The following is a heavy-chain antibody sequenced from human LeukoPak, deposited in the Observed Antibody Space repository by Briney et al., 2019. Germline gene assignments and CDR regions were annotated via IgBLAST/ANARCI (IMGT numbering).Heavy chain of an antibody. Sequence: GGSLRLSCAASGFIFSNYGMNWVRQAPGKGLEWVAAISASGSATSYADSVRGRFTISRDNSKSTTYLQMNSLRAEDTAVFYCAKGIASDYWGQGTLVTVSS. CDR1: GFIFSNYG. D-gene: IGHD6-13*01. CDR3: AKGIASDY. V-gene: IGHV3-23*01. J-gene: IGHJ4*02. CDR2: ISASGSAT.